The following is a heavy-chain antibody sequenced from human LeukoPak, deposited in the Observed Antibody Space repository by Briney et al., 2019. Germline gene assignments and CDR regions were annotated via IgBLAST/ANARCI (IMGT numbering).Heavy chain of an antibody. D-gene: IGHD4-11*01. V-gene: IGHV3-23*01. CDR3: AKDLDYTTQGYYFDC. J-gene: IGHJ4*02. Sequence: GGSLRLSCTASGFTFSSYTMNWVRQAPGKGLEWVSGIGAGGTFTYYADSVKGRFTISRDNSRNTLYLQMNSLRADDTAVYYCAKDLDYTTQGYYFDCWGQGTLVTVSS. CDR1: GFTFSSYT. CDR2: IGAGGTFT.